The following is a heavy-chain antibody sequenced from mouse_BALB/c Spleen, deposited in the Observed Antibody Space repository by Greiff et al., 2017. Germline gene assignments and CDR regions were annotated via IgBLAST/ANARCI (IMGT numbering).Heavy chain of an antibody. J-gene: IGHJ4*01. D-gene: IGHD1-1*01. CDR1: GFSLSRYS. V-gene: IGHV2-6-4*01. CDR3: ARGDTTVVKDAMDY. CDR2: IWGGGST. Sequence: VMLVESGPGLVAPSQSLSITCTVSGFSLSRYSVHWVRQPPGKGLEWLGMIWGGGSTDYNSALKSRLSISKDNSKSQVFLKMNSLQTDDTAMYYCARGDTTVVKDAMDYWGQGTSVTVSS.